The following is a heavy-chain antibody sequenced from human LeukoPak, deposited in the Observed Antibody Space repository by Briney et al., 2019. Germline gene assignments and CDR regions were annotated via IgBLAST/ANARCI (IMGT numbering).Heavy chain of an antibody. CDR1: GFTFSNYW. CDR3: ARASDPWLQLT. CDR2: IKQDGSEK. D-gene: IGHD5-24*01. V-gene: IGHV3-7*05. Sequence: GGSLRLSCAASGFTFSNYWMIWVRQAPGKGLEWVGNIKQDGSEKRYADSVRGRFSISRDNARTSLYLQMNSLRAEDTAVYYCARASDPWLQLTWGQGTLVTVSS. J-gene: IGHJ5*02.